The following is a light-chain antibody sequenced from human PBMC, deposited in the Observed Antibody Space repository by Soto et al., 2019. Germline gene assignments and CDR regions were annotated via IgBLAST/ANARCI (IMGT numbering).Light chain of an antibody. J-gene: IGKJ1*01. CDR3: QQYNNWWT. V-gene: IGKV3-15*01. CDR2: GAS. Sequence: DIGLTQPVATLSVAPGESATLYCRASQSIGSNLAWYQQKPGQAPRLLIYGASTRATGIPARFTGSGSGTEFTLTISSLQFDDSAVYYCQQYNNWWTFGQGTKVDIK. CDR1: QSIGSN.